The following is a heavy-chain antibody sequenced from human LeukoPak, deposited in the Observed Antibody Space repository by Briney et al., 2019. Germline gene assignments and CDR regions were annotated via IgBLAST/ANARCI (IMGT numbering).Heavy chain of an antibody. Sequence: ASVKVSCKASGYTFTSYGISWVRQAPGQGLEWMGWISAYNGNTNYAQKLQGRVTMTTDTSTSTAYMELRSLRSDDTAAYYCARDISWVMVGAIDAFDIWGQGTMVTVSS. CDR2: ISAYNGNT. CDR1: GYTFTSYG. J-gene: IGHJ3*02. CDR3: ARDISWVMVGAIDAFDI. D-gene: IGHD1-26*01. V-gene: IGHV1-18*01.